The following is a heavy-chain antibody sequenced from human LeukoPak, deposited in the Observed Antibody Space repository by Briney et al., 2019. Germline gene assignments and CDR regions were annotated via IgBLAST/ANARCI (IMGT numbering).Heavy chain of an antibody. CDR3: ARTMNDFWSARYPLALNY. D-gene: IGHD3-3*01. J-gene: IGHJ4*02. V-gene: IGHV3-33*08. Sequence: GGSLRLSCAASGFTSSNYAMHWVRQAPGKWLEWVAVIWHDGTTKYYVDSVRGRFTISRDNPKSTFNLQMNSLRVEDTAVYYCARTMNDFWSARYPLALNYWGQGTLVTVSS. CDR2: IWHDGTTK. CDR1: GFTSSNYA.